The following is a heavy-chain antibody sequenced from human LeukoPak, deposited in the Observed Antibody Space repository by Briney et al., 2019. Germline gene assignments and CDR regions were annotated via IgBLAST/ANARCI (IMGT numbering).Heavy chain of an antibody. D-gene: IGHD2-2*01. V-gene: IGHV4-39*01. J-gene: IGHJ5*02. CDR3: ARRPSYIVVVPVNRNWFDP. CDR1: GGSISSSSYY. Sequence: SETLSLTCTVSGGSISSSSYYWGWIRQPPGKGLEWIGSIYYSGSTYYNPSLKSRVTISVDTSKNQFSLKLSSVTAADTAVYYCARRPSYIVVVPVNRNWFDPWGQGTLVTVSS. CDR2: IYYSGST.